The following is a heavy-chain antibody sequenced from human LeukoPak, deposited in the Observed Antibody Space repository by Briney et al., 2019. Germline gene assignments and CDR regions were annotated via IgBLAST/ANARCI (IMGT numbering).Heavy chain of an antibody. J-gene: IGHJ4*02. CDR2: IYTSGTT. CDR3: ARGRSGSYYDY. Sequence: SSETLSLTCTVSGGSISSYYWSWIRQPPGKGLEWIGRIYTSGTTIYNPSLKSRVTMSVDTSKNQFSLNLSSVTAADTAVYLCARGRSGSYYDYWGQGTLVTVSS. V-gene: IGHV4-4*07. CDR1: GGSISSYY. D-gene: IGHD1-26*01.